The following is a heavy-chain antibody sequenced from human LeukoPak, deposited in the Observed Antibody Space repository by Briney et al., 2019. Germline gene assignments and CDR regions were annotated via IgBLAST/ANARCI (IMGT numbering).Heavy chain of an antibody. J-gene: IGHJ4*02. D-gene: IGHD3-3*01. CDR3: ARGGYDFWSGYYFDY. V-gene: IGHV4-39*07. CDR1: GGSISSSSYY. CDR2: IYYSGST. Sequence: SETLPLTCTVSGGSISSSSYYWGWIRQPPGKGLEWIGSIYYSGSTYYNPSLKSRVTISVDTSKNQFSLKLSSVTAADTAVYYCARGGYDFWSGYYFDYWGQGTLVTVSS.